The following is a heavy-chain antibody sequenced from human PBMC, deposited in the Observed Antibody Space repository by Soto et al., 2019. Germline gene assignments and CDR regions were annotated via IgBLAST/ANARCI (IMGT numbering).Heavy chain of an antibody. CDR2: ISWNSGSI. V-gene: IGHV3-9*01. D-gene: IGHD3-3*01. CDR3: AKDINAHTIFGDLNWFDP. J-gene: IGHJ5*02. CDR1: GFTFDDYA. Sequence: PGGSLRLSCAASGFTFDDYAMHWVRQAPGKGLEWVSGISWNSGSIGYADSVKGRFTISRDNAKNSLYLQMNSLRAEDTALYYCAKDINAHTIFGDLNWFDPWGQGTLVTVSS.